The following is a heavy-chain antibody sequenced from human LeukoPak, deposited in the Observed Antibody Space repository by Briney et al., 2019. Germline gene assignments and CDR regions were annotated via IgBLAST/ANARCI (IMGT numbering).Heavy chain of an antibody. CDR2: ISGSGSTI. CDR3: ARGDSSAWYRDMDV. J-gene: IGHJ6*03. V-gene: IGHV3-48*04. Sequence: GGSLRLSCAASGFTFSSYGMSWVRQAPGKGLEWVSYISGSGSTIYYADSVKGRFTISRDNAKNSLYLQMNSLRAEDTAVYHCARGDSSAWYRDMDVWGKGTTVTISS. D-gene: IGHD6-19*01. CDR1: GFTFSSYG.